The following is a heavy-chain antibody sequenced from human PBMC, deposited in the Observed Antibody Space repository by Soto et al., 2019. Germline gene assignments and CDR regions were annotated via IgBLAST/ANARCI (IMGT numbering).Heavy chain of an antibody. CDR1: GFTFDDYA. Sequence: EVQLVESGGGLVQPGRSLRLSCAASGFTFDDYAMHWVRQAPGKGLEWVSGISWNSGSIGYADSVKGRFTISRDNAKNSLYLQMNSLRAEDTALYYCAKDIRGQWLGNDASDIWGQGTMVTVSS. D-gene: IGHD6-19*01. V-gene: IGHV3-9*01. J-gene: IGHJ3*02. CDR2: ISWNSGSI. CDR3: AKDIRGQWLGNDASDI.